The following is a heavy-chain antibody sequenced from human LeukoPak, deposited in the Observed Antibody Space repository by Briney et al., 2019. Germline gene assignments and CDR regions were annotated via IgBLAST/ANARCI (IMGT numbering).Heavy chain of an antibody. J-gene: IGHJ5*02. V-gene: IGHV4-39*07. Sequence: SETLSLTCTVSGGSISSSSYYWGWIRQPPGKGLEWIGSIYYSGSTYYNPSLKSRVTIPVDTSKNQFSLKLSSVTAADTAVYYCARDSRKYNWNGSQWFWFDPWGQGTLVTVSS. CDR2: IYYSGST. D-gene: IGHD1-1*01. CDR3: ARDSRKYNWNGSQWFWFDP. CDR1: GGSISSSSYY.